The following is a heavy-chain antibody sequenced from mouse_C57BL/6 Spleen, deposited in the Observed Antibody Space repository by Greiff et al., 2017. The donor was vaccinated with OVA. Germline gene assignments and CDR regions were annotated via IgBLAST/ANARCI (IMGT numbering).Heavy chain of an antibody. D-gene: IGHD2-3*01. V-gene: IGHV2-2*01. CDR3: ARTERLLAWFAY. J-gene: IGHJ3*01. Sequence: VKLMESGPGLVQPSQSLSITCTVSGFSLTSYGVHWVRQSPGKGLEWLGVIWSGGSTDYNAAFISRLSISKDNSKSQVFFKMNSLQADDTAIYYCARTERLLAWFAYWGQGTLVTVSA. CDR2: IWSGGST. CDR1: GFSLTSYG.